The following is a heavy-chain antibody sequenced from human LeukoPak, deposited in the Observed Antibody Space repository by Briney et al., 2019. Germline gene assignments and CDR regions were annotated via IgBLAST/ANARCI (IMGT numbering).Heavy chain of an antibody. V-gene: IGHV5-51*01. J-gene: IGHJ5*02. Sequence: GESLKISCKGSGYSFTSYWIGWVRQMPGKGLEWMGIIYPGDSDTRYSPSFQGQVTISADKSISTAYLQWSSLKASDTAMYYCARSVAAAAEFNWFDPWGQGTLVTASS. D-gene: IGHD6-13*01. CDR1: GYSFTSYW. CDR2: IYPGDSDT. CDR3: ARSVAAAAEFNWFDP.